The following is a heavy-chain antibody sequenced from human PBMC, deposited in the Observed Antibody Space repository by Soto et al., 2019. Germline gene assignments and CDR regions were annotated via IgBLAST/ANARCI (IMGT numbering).Heavy chain of an antibody. CDR1: GFTFSSYG. CDR2: IWYDGNIK. V-gene: IGHV3-33*01. CDR3: ARDSVFYCSGGSCAWDY. J-gene: IGHJ4*02. Sequence: QVQLVESGGGVVQPGRSLRLSCAASGFTFSSYGMHWVRQAPGKGLEWVAVIWYDGNIKYYADSVKGRFTISRDNSKNTLYLQMNSLRAEDTAVYYCARDSVFYCSGGSCAWDYWGQGTLVTVSS. D-gene: IGHD2-15*01.